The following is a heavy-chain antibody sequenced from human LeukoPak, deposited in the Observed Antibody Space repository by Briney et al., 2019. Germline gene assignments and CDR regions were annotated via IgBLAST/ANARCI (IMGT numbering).Heavy chain of an antibody. J-gene: IGHJ4*02. CDR2: IYYSENT. CDR3: ARPFNSNWYEFDY. Sequence: PSETLSLTCTVSGGSVSSGSYYWSWIRQPPGNGLEWIGYIYYSENTNYNPSLKSRVTISVDTSKNQFSLKLSSVTAADTAVYYCARPFNSNWYEFDYWGQGTLVTVSS. V-gene: IGHV4-61*01. CDR1: GGSVSSGSYY. D-gene: IGHD6-13*01.